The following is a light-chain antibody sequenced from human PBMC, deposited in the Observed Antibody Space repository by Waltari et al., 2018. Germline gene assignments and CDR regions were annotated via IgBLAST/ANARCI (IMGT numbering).Light chain of an antibody. CDR3: QEYNNWPPFT. V-gene: IGKV3-15*01. Sequence: EIVMAQPPVTLSVSPGEGATLSCRASQSVGSNLAWYQQKPGQAPRLLIYGASTRATGVPGRFSGSGSGTEFTLTISSLQSEDFAVYYCQEYNNWPPFTFGPGTTVDFK. CDR2: GAS. CDR1: QSVGSN. J-gene: IGKJ3*01.